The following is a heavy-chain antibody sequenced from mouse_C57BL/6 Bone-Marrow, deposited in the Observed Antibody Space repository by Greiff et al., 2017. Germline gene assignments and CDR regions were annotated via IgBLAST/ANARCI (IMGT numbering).Heavy chain of an antibody. CDR2: IYPGSGST. D-gene: IGHD3-2*02. Sequence: QVQLKQPGAELVKPGASVKMSCKASGYTFTSYWITWVKQRPGQGLEWIGDIYPGSGSTNYNEKFKSKATLTVDTSSSTAYMQLSSLTSEDSAVYYCARGHNSSGYHDYWGQGTTLTVSS. CDR3: ARGHNSSGYHDY. CDR1: GYTFTSYW. V-gene: IGHV1-55*01. J-gene: IGHJ2*01.